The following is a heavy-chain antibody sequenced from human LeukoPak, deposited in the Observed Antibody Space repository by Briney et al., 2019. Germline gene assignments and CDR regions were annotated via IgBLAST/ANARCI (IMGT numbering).Heavy chain of an antibody. CDR3: ARGGYDILGEQNWFDP. Sequence: ASVKVSCKASGYTFTGYYMHWVRQAPGQGLEWMGWINPNSGGTNYAQKFQGRVTMTRDTSISTAYMELSSLRSDDTAVYYCARGGYDILGEQNWFDPWGQGTLVTVSS. V-gene: IGHV1-2*02. D-gene: IGHD3-9*01. CDR2: INPNSGGT. CDR1: GYTFTGYY. J-gene: IGHJ5*02.